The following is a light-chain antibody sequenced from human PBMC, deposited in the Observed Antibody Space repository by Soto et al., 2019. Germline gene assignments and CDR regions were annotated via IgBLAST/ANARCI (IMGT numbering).Light chain of an antibody. CDR1: SSDVGGYNY. CDR2: EVN. V-gene: IGLV2-14*01. Sequence: QSVRTQPASVSGSPGQSITISCTGTSSDVGGYNYVSWYQQHPGNAPRLMIYEVNNRPSGVPNRFSGSKSGNTASLTISGLQAEDEADYYCSSKTSSRTPFVFGTGTKVTVL. CDR3: SSKTSSRTPFV. J-gene: IGLJ1*01.